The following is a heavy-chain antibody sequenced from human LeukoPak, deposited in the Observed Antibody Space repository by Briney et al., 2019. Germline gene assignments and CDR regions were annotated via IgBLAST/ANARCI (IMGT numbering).Heavy chain of an antibody. Sequence: SETLSLTCTVSGGSISSSSYYWGWIRQPPGKGLEWIGSIYYSGSTYYNPSLKSRVTISVDTSKNQFSLKLSSVTAADTAVYYCARGGHYGGRPPSPDWGQGTLVTVSS. D-gene: IGHD4-23*01. J-gene: IGHJ4*02. CDR3: ARGGHYGGRPPSPD. V-gene: IGHV4-39*07. CDR1: GGSISSSSYY. CDR2: IYYSGST.